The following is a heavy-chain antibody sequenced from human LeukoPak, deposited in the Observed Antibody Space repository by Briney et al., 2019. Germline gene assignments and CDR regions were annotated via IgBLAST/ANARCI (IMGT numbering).Heavy chain of an antibody. CDR2: ISGSGGNT. CDR1: GFTFSSYA. V-gene: IGHV3-23*01. CDR3: AKGRALQYSGYAYY. J-gene: IGHJ4*02. D-gene: IGHD5-12*01. Sequence: PGGSLRLSCAASGFTFSSYAMTWVRQAPGKGLEWVSGISGSGGNTYYTDSVRGRLSISRDNSKNSLYLQMNSLRAEDTAVYYCAKGRALQYSGYAYYWGQGTLVTVSS.